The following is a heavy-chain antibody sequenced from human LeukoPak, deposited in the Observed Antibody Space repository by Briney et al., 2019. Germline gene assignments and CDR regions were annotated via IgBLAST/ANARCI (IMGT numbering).Heavy chain of an antibody. CDR1: GFTFSSYA. V-gene: IGHV3-30-3*01. Sequence: PGGSLRLSCAASGFTFSSYAMHWVRQAPGKGLEWVAVISYDGSNKYYADSVKGRFTISRDNAKNSLYLQMNSLRDDDTAIYYCARGVGNNWFDPWGQGTLVTVSS. J-gene: IGHJ5*02. CDR3: ARGVGNNWFDP. D-gene: IGHD3-10*01. CDR2: ISYDGSNK.